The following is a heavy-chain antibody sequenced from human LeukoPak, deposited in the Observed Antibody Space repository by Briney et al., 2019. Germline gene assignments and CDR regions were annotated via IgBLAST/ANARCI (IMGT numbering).Heavy chain of an antibody. Sequence: SETLSLTRADHGGSLGGSYWCSIRQPPRKRLEWSGEINHSGSTNYNPSLKSRVTISVDTSKNQFSLKLSSVTAADTAVYYCARGMWSADIVATITGWFDPWGQGTLVTVSS. D-gene: IGHD5-12*01. J-gene: IGHJ5*02. CDR2: INHSGST. CDR3: ARGMWSADIVATITGWFDP. V-gene: IGHV4-34*01. CDR1: GGSLGGSY.